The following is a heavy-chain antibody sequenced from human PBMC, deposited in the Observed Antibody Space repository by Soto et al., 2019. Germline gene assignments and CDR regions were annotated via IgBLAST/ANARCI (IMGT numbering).Heavy chain of an antibody. D-gene: IGHD2-15*01. V-gene: IGHV1-69*01. CDR1: GGTFSSYA. Sequence: QVQLVQSGAEVKKPGSSVKVSCKAPGGTFSSYAISWVRQAPGQGLEWMGGIIPIFGTAKYAQKCQGRVTITADESTSTGDMELSSLRSEDTAVYYCARSQGGSSSLDIYYYYYYGMDVWGQGTTVTVSS. CDR2: IIPIFGTA. CDR3: ARSQGGSSSLDIYYYYYYGMDV. J-gene: IGHJ6*02.